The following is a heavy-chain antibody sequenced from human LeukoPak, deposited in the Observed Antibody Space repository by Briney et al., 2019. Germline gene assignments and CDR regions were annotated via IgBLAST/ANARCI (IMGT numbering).Heavy chain of an antibody. CDR1: GGSISSYY. CDR2: IYYSGST. Sequence: SETLSLTCTVSGGSISSYYWSWIRQPPGKGLEWIGYIYYSGSTNYNTSLKSRVTISVDTSKNQFSLKLSSVTAADTAVYYCATHPGTDYGGPYWGQGTLVTVSS. D-gene: IGHD4-23*01. V-gene: IGHV4-59*08. CDR3: ATHPGTDYGGPY. J-gene: IGHJ4*02.